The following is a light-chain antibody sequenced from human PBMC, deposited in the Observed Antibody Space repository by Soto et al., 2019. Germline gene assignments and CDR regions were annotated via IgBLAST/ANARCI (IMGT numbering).Light chain of an antibody. Sequence: QSALAQPASVSGSPGQSITISGTGTSSDVGYYNYVSWYQQHPGKVPKLMIYEVSNRPSGVSNRFSGSKSGNTASLTISGLQAEDEADYYCASYTSKSSYAFGTGTKVTVL. CDR1: SSDVGYYNY. CDR3: ASYTSKSSYA. V-gene: IGLV2-14*01. J-gene: IGLJ1*01. CDR2: EVS.